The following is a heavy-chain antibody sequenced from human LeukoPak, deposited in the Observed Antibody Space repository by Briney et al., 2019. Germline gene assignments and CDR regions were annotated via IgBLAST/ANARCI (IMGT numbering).Heavy chain of an antibody. V-gene: IGHV4-34*12. J-gene: IGHJ5*02. Sequence: SDPLSLTCSVYGYSLTNHYWLWIRQPPGKGLEWVGEVLHTGGTNYNPSLKSRVTISVDTSKNQFFLTLTSVTAADTAVSYCARGPAAIHPWGPGTLVTVSS. CDR3: ARGPAAIHP. D-gene: IGHD2-2*01. CDR1: GYSLTNHY. CDR2: VLHTGGT.